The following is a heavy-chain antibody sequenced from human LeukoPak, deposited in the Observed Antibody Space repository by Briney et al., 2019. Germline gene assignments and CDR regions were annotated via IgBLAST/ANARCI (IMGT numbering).Heavy chain of an antibody. J-gene: IGHJ6*02. Sequence: GGFLRLSCTASGFTLSDYYLTWIRQAPGKGLEWVSYITSRGTTIYHADSVKGRFTISRDNAKNSLYLQMNSLRAEDTAVYYCARWLRGIADEDGVDVWGQGTTVTVSS. D-gene: IGHD6-13*01. CDR3: ARWLRGIADEDGVDV. CDR1: GFTLSDYY. CDR2: ITSRGTTI. V-gene: IGHV3-11*01.